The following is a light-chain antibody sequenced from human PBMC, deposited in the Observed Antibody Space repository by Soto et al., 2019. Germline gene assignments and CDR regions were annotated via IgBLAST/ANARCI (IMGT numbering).Light chain of an antibody. CDR3: ATWDDSLNVWI. CDR1: SSNIGSNT. J-gene: IGLJ2*01. Sequence: QSVLTQPPSASGTPGQRVTISCSGSSSNIGSNTVNWYQQLPGTAPKLLIYSNTQRPSGVPDRITGSKSGTSASLAISGLQSEDESTYYCATWDDSLNVWIFGGGTKVTVL. V-gene: IGLV1-44*01. CDR2: SNT.